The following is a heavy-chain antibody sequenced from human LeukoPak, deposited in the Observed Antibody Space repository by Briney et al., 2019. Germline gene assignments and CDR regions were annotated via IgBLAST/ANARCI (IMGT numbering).Heavy chain of an antibody. D-gene: IGHD2-2*02. CDR3: ATRGYCSSTSCYTGDYFDY. J-gene: IGHJ4*02. V-gene: IGHV1-69*05. CDR1: GGTFSSYA. CDR2: ILTIFGTA. Sequence: SVKVSCKASGGTFSSYAISWVRQAPGHGGEWMGGILTIFGTANCTQKFKGRVTITTDEATSRAYMELSSLRSEDKAVYYCATRGYCSSTSCYTGDYFDYWGQGTLVTVSS.